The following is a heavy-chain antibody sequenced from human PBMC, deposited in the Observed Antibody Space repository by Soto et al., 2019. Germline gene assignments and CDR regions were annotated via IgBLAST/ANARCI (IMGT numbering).Heavy chain of an antibody. CDR1: GGAISDARFY. Sequence: QLQLQESGPGLVKPSETLSLTCSLSGGAISDARFYWGWIRQSPGRGLEWIGSIYYTGTTFFNPSLQSRITISVDTSENQFSLKVYSVTAADTALYFCARQKWEQPKWFDPWGQGTLVIVSP. V-gene: IGHV4-39*01. CDR3: ARQKWEQPKWFDP. D-gene: IGHD1-26*01. J-gene: IGHJ5*02. CDR2: IYYTGTT.